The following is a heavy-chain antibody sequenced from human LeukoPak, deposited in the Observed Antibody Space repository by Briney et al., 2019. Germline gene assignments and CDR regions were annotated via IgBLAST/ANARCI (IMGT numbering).Heavy chain of an antibody. CDR2: IGAAGAHT. CDR3: ARELGGTKTGGFDI. D-gene: IGHD1-14*01. Sequence: PGGSLRLSCAASGFRFSYHDMHWGRQAPGKGLEFVSSIGAAGAHTFYAESVKGRFTISRDNFQSTMYLQMDGLRPEDSAVYYCARELGGTKTGGFDIWGQGTVVTVSS. J-gene: IGHJ3*02. V-gene: IGHV3-64*02. CDR1: GFRFSYHD.